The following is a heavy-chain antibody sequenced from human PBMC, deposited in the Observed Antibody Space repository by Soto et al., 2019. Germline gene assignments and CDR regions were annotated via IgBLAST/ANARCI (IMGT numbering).Heavy chain of an antibody. CDR3: ARDASDWDWISTSCYPRHYYYGMDV. CDR2: ISYDGSNK. J-gene: IGHJ6*02. D-gene: IGHD2-2*01. Sequence: QVQLVESGGGVVQPGRSLRLSCAASGFTFSSYAMHWVRQAPGKGLEWVAVISYDGSNKYYADSVKGRFTISRDNSKNTLYLQMNSLRAEDTAVYYCARDASDWDWISTSCYPRHYYYGMDVWGQGTTVTVSS. V-gene: IGHV3-30-3*01. CDR1: GFTFSSYA.